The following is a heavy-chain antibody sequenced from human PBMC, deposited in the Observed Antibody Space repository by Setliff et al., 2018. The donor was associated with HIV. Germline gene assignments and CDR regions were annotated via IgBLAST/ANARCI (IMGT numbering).Heavy chain of an antibody. D-gene: IGHD3-22*01. J-gene: IGHJ4*02. CDR3: ARDDYYYDSSGYYPTFDY. CDR2: ISYTGTT. CDR1: GGSISNYY. V-gene: IGHV4-59*01. Sequence: SETLSLTCTVSGGSISNYYWSWIRQPPGKGLEWIGYISYTGTTKYNPSLKSRVTISVDTSKNQFSVRLSSVSAADTAVYYCARDDYYYDSSGYYPTFDYWGQGTLVTVSS.